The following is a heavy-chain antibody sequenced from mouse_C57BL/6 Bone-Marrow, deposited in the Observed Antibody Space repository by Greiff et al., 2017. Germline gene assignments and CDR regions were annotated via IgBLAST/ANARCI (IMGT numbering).Heavy chain of an antibody. CDR3: ARGLHYYGSSYWYFDV. J-gene: IGHJ1*03. Sequence: QVQLKQPGAELVRPGSSVKLSCKASGYTFTSYWMHWVKQRPIQGLEWIGNIDPSDSETHYNQKFKDKATLTVDKSSSTAYMQLSSLTSEDSAVYYCARGLHYYGSSYWYFDVWGTGTTVTVSS. D-gene: IGHD1-1*01. V-gene: IGHV1-52*01. CDR1: GYTFTSYW. CDR2: IDPSDSET.